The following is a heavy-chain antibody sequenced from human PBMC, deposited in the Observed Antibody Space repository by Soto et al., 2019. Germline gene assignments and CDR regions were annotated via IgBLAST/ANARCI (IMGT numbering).Heavy chain of an antibody. CDR3: AKAGLGLVWANDY. J-gene: IGHJ4*02. CDR1: GFTFSSYA. D-gene: IGHD3-16*01. CDR2: ISGRGGST. Sequence: GGSLRLSCAASGFTFSSYAMSWVRQAPGKGLEWVSAISGRGGSTYYADSVKGRFTISRDNSKNTLYRQMNSLRAEDTAVYYCAKAGLGLVWANDYWGQGTLVTVSS. V-gene: IGHV3-23*01.